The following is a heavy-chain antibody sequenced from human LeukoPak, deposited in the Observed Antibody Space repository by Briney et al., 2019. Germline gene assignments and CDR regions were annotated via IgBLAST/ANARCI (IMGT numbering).Heavy chain of an antibody. D-gene: IGHD3-9*01. Sequence: SVKVSCKASGDTFTSYVISWVRQAPGQGLEWMGGINPVLGTAHYAQKFQDRVTITADESTSTAYMELSSLRSEDTAVYYCAKTFLTAYDTYFYYYGLDVWGQGTPVTVSS. V-gene: IGHV1-69*13. CDR1: GDTFTSYV. CDR3: AKTFLTAYDTYFYYYGLDV. CDR2: INPVLGTA. J-gene: IGHJ6*02.